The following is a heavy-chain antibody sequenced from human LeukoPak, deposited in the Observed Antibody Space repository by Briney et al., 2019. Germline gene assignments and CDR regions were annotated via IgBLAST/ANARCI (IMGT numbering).Heavy chain of an antibody. Sequence: SETLSLTCTVSGGSISSYYWSWIRQPPGKGLEWIGYIYYSGSTNYNPSLKSRVTISVDTSKNQFSLKLSSVTAADTAVYYCARVADGYSSGWFDYWGQGTLVTVSS. V-gene: IGHV4-59*01. CDR3: ARVADGYSSGWFDY. CDR1: GGSISSYY. D-gene: IGHD6-19*01. J-gene: IGHJ4*02. CDR2: IYYSGST.